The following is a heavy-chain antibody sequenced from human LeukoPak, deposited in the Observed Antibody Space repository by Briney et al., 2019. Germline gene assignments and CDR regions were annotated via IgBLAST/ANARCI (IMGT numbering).Heavy chain of an antibody. V-gene: IGHV3-48*01. CDR2: ISSSSSTI. Sequence: GGSLRLSCAASGFTFSSYSMNWVRQAPGKGLEWVSYISSSSSTIYYADSVKGRFTISRDNSKNTLYLQMNSLRAEDTAVYYCAIGWSVFDYWGRGTLITVSS. D-gene: IGHD6-19*01. J-gene: IGHJ4*02. CDR1: GFTFSSYS. CDR3: AIGWSVFDY.